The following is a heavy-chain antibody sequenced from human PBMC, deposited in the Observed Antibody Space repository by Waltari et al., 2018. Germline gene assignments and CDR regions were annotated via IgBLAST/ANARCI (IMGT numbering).Heavy chain of an antibody. CDR2: ISISGTKL. CDR3: AKEIRPNDF. J-gene: IGHJ4*02. V-gene: IGHV3-23*01. Sequence: EVQLLESGGGFVQPGGSLGLSCVVSGFLVSSSSMSWGRQGPGKVLEWVSSISISGTKLYYADSVKGRFTISRDNSKNALHLQMNSLRAEDTAIYYCAKEIRPNDFWGQGTLVTVSS. D-gene: IGHD1-1*01. CDR1: GFLVSSSS.